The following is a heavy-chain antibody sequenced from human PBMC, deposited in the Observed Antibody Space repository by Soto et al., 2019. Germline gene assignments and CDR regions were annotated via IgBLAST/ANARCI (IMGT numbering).Heavy chain of an antibody. CDR1: GGSISSGDYY. Sequence: SETLSLTCTVSGGSISSGDYYWSWIRQPPGKGLEWIGYIYYSGSTYYNPSLKSRVTISVDTSKNQFSLKLSSVTAADTAVYYCARAKVVRGVHYYGVDVWGQGTTVTVSS. CDR2: IYYSGST. D-gene: IGHD3-10*01. V-gene: IGHV4-30-4*01. CDR3: ARAKVVRGVHYYGVDV. J-gene: IGHJ6*02.